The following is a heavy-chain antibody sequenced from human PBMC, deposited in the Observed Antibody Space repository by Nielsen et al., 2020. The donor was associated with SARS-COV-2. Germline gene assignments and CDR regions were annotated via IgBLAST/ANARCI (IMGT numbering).Heavy chain of an antibody. CDR2: ISYDGSNK. Sequence: GESLKISCAASGFTFSSYAMHWVRQAPGKGLEWVAVISYDGSNKYYADSVKGRFTISRDNSKNTLYLQMNSLRAEDTAVYYCARKYSGSYYGTFDYWGQGTLVTVSS. CDR3: ARKYSGSYYGTFDY. CDR1: GFTFSSYA. J-gene: IGHJ4*02. V-gene: IGHV3-30*04. D-gene: IGHD1-26*01.